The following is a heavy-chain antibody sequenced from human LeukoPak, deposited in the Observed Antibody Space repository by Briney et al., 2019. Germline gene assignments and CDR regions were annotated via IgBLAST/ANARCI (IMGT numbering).Heavy chain of an antibody. J-gene: IGHJ4*02. V-gene: IGHV4-39*07. D-gene: IGHD3-10*01. CDR3: ARVRGVRGVPSYFDY. CDR2: IYYSGST. CDR1: GGSISSSSYY. Sequence: SETLSLTCTVSGGSISSSSYYWGWIRQPPGKGLEWIGSIYYSGSTYYNPSLKSQVTISVDTSKNQFSLKLSSVTAADTAVYYCARVRGVRGVPSYFDYWGQGTLVTVSS.